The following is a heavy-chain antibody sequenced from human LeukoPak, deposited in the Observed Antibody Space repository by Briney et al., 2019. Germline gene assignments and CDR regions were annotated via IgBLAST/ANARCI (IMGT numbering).Heavy chain of an antibody. V-gene: IGHV3-30*02. Sequence: GGSLRLSCAASGFSFSSYAMHWGRQAPGKGLEWVAFMRHDGSKKYYADSGQDRFIISRDNSKNTLYLQMNALRIEDTAVYFCAKGTGSGSFLVDYWGQGTLVTVSS. J-gene: IGHJ4*02. D-gene: IGHD3-10*01. CDR2: MRHDGSKK. CDR3: AKGTGSGSFLVDY. CDR1: GFSFSSYA.